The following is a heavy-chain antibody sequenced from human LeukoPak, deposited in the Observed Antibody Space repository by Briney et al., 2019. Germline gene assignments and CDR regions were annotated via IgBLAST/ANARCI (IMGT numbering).Heavy chain of an antibody. Sequence: WASVKVSCKASGYTFTNYTMHWVRQAPGQRLEWMGWINAGDGNAKYSQKFQGRVTITRDTSASTAYMELSSLRFEDTAVYYCARAVEVILVHFDYWGQGTLVTVSS. V-gene: IGHV1-3*01. CDR3: ARAVEVILVHFDY. CDR1: GYTFTNYT. CDR2: INAGDGNA. J-gene: IGHJ4*02. D-gene: IGHD3-22*01.